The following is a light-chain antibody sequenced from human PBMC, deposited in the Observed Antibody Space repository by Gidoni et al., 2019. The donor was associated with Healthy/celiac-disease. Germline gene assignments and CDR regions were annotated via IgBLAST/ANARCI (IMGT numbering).Light chain of an antibody. V-gene: IGKV1-39*01. CDR3: QQSYSTLFT. CDR2: AAS. Sequence: DIQMTQSPSSLSASVGDRVTITCRASQSISSYLNWEQQKPGKAPKLLIYAASSLQSGVPSRFSGSGSGTDFTLTISSLQPEDFATYYCQQSYSTLFTFGPGTKVDIK. CDR1: QSISSY. J-gene: IGKJ3*01.